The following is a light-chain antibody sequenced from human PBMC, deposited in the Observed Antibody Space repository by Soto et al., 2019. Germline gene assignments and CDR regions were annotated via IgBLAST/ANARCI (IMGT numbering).Light chain of an antibody. J-gene: IGKJ3*01. CDR2: ATS. CDR1: QGINHY. V-gene: IGKV1-27*01. Sequence: DIQMTQSPSSLSASVGDRVTITCRASQGINHYLAWFQQKPGKVPKLLIYATSTLQSGDPSRFSGSGFGTDFTLTISSLQPEDVATYYCQKHNSAPLFFGPGTKVEIK. CDR3: QKHNSAPLF.